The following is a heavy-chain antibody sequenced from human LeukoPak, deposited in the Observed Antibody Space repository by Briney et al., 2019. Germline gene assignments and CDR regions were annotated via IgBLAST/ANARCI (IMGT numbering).Heavy chain of an antibody. J-gene: IGHJ5*02. CDR2: IYYSGST. D-gene: IGHD3-3*01. CDR1: GGSISSSNYY. Sequence: SETLSLTCTVSGGSISSSNYYWGWSRQPPGKGLEWIGSIYYSGSTYYNPSPKSRVTISVDTSKNQFSLKLSSVTAADTAVYYCARRMVDSITIFGVVISWFDPWGQGTLVTVSS. V-gene: IGHV4-39*07. CDR3: ARRMVDSITIFGVVISWFDP.